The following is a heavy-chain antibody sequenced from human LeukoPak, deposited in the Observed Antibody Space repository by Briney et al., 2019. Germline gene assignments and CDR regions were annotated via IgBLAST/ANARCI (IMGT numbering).Heavy chain of an antibody. CDR2: INHSGST. CDR1: GGSFSGYY. D-gene: IGHD6-13*01. CDR3: AGYSSSFLGY. Sequence: SETLSLTCAVYGGSFSGYYWSWIRQPPGKGLEWIGEINHSGSTNYNPSLKSRVTISVDTSKNQFSLKLSSVTAADTAVYYCAGYSSSFLGYWGQGTLVTVSS. J-gene: IGHJ4*02. V-gene: IGHV4-34*01.